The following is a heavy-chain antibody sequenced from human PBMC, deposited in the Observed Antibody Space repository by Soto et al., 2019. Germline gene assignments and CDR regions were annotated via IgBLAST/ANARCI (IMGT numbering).Heavy chain of an antibody. CDR2: INPSGGST. D-gene: IGHD3-10*01. J-gene: IGHJ4*02. CDR1: GYTFTSYY. CDR3: ASRAGSGSYLDS. V-gene: IGHV1-46*03. Sequence: QVQLVQSGAEVKKPGASVKVSCKASGYTFTSYYMHWVRQAPGQGLEWMGIINPSGGSTSYAQKCQGRVTMTRDTSTSTVYMELSSLRSEDTAVYYCASRAGSGSYLDSWGQGTLVTVSS.